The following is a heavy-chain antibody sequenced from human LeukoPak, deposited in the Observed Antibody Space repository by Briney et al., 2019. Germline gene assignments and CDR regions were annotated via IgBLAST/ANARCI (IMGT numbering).Heavy chain of an antibody. J-gene: IGHJ4*02. Sequence: ASVKVSCKASGYTFTSYGISWVRQAPGQGLEWMGWISAYNGNTNYAQKLQGRVTMTTDTSTSTAYMELRSLRSDGTAVYYCARDGRITMVRGVIRFDYWGQGTLVTVSS. CDR2: ISAYNGNT. V-gene: IGHV1-18*01. CDR3: ARDGRITMVRGVIRFDY. D-gene: IGHD3-10*01. CDR1: GYTFTSYG.